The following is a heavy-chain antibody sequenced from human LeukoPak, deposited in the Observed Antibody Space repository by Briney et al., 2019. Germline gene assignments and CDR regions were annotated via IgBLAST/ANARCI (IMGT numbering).Heavy chain of an antibody. Sequence: KTSETLSLTCTVSGVSISSSNSYWGWIRQPPGKGLEWIGSIYYSGNTYYNASLKSQVSISIDTSKNQFSLKLTSVTAADTAVYYLAKQTGSGLVILPGGQGTLGNGSS. CDR2: IYYSGNT. V-gene: IGHV4-39*01. CDR3: AKQTGSGLVILP. CDR1: GVSISSSNSY. J-gene: IGHJ4*01. D-gene: IGHD3/OR15-3a*01.